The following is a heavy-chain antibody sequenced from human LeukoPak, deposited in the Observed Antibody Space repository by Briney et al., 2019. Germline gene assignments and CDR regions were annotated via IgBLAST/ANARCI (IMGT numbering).Heavy chain of an antibody. V-gene: IGHV3-33*01. CDR1: GYTFSSYG. CDR2: IWYDGSNK. Sequence: GGSLRLSCAASGYTFSSYGMHWVRQAPGKGLEWVAVIWYDGSNKYYADSVKGRVTISRDNSKNTLYLQMNSLRAEDTAVYYCARGDASNRGYQVDYWGQGTLVTVSS. CDR3: ARGDASNRGYQVDY. D-gene: IGHD6-25*01. J-gene: IGHJ4*02.